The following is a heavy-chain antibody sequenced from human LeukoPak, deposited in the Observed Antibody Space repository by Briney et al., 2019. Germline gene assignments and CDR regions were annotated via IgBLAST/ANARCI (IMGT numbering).Heavy chain of an antibody. V-gene: IGHV1-69*13. CDR2: IIPIFGTA. Sequence: SVKVSCKASGGTFSSYAISWVRQAPGQGLEWMGGIIPIFGTANYAQKFQGRVTITADESTSTAYMELSSLRSEDTAVYYCASSPGGYYDSSGYYRQFGWFDPWGQGTLVTVSS. J-gene: IGHJ5*02. D-gene: IGHD3-22*01. CDR1: GGTFSSYA. CDR3: ASSPGGYYDSSGYYRQFGWFDP.